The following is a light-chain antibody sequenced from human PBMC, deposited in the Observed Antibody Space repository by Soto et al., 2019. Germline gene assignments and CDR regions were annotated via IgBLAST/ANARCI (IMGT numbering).Light chain of an antibody. CDR1: SSDVGGYNY. J-gene: IGLJ1*01. CDR3: SSYTSRSTPHYM. CDR2: DVS. V-gene: IGLV2-14*01. Sequence: QSALTQPASVSGSPGQSITISCTGTSSDVGGYNYVSWYQQHPGKAPKLMIYDVSNRPSGVSNRFSGSKSGNTASLTISGLQAEDEADYYCSSYTSRSTPHYMFGTETRVSVL.